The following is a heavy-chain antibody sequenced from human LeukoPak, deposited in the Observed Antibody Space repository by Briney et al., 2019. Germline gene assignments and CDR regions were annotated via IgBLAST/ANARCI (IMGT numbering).Heavy chain of an antibody. Sequence: GGSLRLSCAASGFTFSSYAMSWVRQAPGKGLEWVSAISGSGGSTYYADSVKGRFTISRDNSKNTLYLQMNSLRAEDTAVYYCAKDQEYYYDSSGYAPGGWGQGTLVTASS. CDR3: AKDQEYYYDSSGYAPGG. D-gene: IGHD3-22*01. CDR2: ISGSGGST. V-gene: IGHV3-23*01. CDR1: GFTFSSYA. J-gene: IGHJ4*02.